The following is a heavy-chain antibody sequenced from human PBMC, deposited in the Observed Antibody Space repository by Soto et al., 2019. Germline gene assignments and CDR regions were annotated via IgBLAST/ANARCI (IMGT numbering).Heavy chain of an antibody. CDR1: GFSLSTSGVG. D-gene: IGHD6-19*01. J-gene: IGHJ3*02. CDR3: AHRGYSSGSHYAFDI. Sequence: QITLKESGPTLVKPTQTLTLTCTFSGFSLSTSGVGVGWIRQPPGKALEWLALIYWDDDKRYSPSLKSRLTITKDTAKNQVILTMTNMDPVDTATYCCAHRGYSSGSHYAFDIWGQGTMVTVSS. CDR2: IYWDDDK. V-gene: IGHV2-5*02.